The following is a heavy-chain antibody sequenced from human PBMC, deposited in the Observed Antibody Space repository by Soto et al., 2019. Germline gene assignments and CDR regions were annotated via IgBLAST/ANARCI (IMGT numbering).Heavy chain of an antibody. CDR3: ARDLGYTHAFDY. Sequence: ASVKVSCKASGYTFSGYYIHWMRQVPGQGLEWMGWINPNSGDTNYGQKFQGLVTMTRDTSISTAYMDLNRLRSDDTAIYYCARDLGYTHAFDYWGQGTLVTVSS. CDR1: GYTFSGYY. J-gene: IGHJ4*02. CDR2: INPNSGDT. V-gene: IGHV1-2*04. D-gene: IGHD1-1*01.